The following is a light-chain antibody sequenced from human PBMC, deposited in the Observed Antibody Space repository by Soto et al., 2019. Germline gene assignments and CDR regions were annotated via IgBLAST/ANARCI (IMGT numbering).Light chain of an antibody. V-gene: IGLV1-47*01. CDR1: SSNIGSNY. CDR3: AAWDDSLSPHVV. CDR2: RNN. J-gene: IGLJ2*01. Sequence: QAVVTQPPSASGTPGQRVTISCSGSSSNIGSNYVYWYQQLPGTAPKLLIYRNNQRPSGVPDRFSGSKSGTSASLAISGLRSEDEADYYCAAWDDSLSPHVVFGGGTQLTVL.